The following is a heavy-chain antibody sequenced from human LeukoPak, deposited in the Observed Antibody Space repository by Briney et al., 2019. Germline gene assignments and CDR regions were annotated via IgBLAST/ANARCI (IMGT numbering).Heavy chain of an antibody. CDR2: MNPNSGNT. D-gene: IGHD2-15*01. V-gene: IGHV1-8*01. Sequence: RASVKVSCKASGYTFTSYDINWVRQATGQGLEWMGWMNPNSGNTGYAQKFQGRVTMTTDTSTSTAYMELRSLRSDDTAVYYCASDSQVAGYWGQGTLVTVSS. CDR1: GYTFTSYD. CDR3: ASDSQVAGY. J-gene: IGHJ4*02.